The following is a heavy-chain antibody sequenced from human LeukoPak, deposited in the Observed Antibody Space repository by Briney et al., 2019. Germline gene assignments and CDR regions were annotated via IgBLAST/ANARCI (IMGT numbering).Heavy chain of an antibody. D-gene: IGHD1-26*01. Sequence: GGSLRLSCAASEFTFSTYSMNWGRQAPGKGLEWSSYISSSSSVMYYADSVKGRFTISRDNAKNSLYLQMHSLRDEDTAVYYCASGRGQVGATDFWGQGTLVTVSS. CDR3: ASGRGQVGATDF. CDR2: ISSSSSVM. V-gene: IGHV3-48*02. CDR1: EFTFSTYS. J-gene: IGHJ4*02.